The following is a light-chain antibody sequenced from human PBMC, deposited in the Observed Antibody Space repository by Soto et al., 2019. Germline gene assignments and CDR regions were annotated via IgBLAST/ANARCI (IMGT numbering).Light chain of an antibody. Sequence: TQSRGTLSASVGDRVTITCRASQSFSRWLAWYQQKPGKPPKLLIYAASSLQSGVPSRFSGSGSGTDFTLTISSLQHEDFATYYCLQDSNYPRTFGQGTKLEIK. CDR3: LQDSNYPRT. CDR1: QSFSRW. CDR2: AAS. J-gene: IGKJ2*02. V-gene: IGKV1-6*01.